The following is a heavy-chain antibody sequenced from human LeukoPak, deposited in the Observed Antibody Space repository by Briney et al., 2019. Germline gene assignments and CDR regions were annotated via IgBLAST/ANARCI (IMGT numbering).Heavy chain of an antibody. J-gene: IGHJ4*02. Sequence: SETLSLTCTVSGGSISSGGYYWSWIRQHPGKGLEWIGYIYYSGSTYYNPSLKSRVTISVETSKNQFSLKLSSVTAADTAVYYCARMARGAYYYDSSGYPFDYWGQGTLVTVSS. CDR1: GGSISSGGYY. V-gene: IGHV4-31*03. CDR2: IYYSGST. CDR3: ARMARGAYYYDSSGYPFDY. D-gene: IGHD3-22*01.